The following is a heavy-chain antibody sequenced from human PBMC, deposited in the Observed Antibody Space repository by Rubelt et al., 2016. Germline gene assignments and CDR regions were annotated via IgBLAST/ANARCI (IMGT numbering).Heavy chain of an antibody. CDR1: GFIFSSYW. V-gene: IGHV3-7*04. CDR3: ARQRGRGGSCALWTDDAFDL. J-gene: IGHJ3*01. D-gene: IGHD2-15*01. CDR2: VRQDGSDQ. Sequence: EVQLLESGGGLVQPGGSLRLSCEASGFIFSSYWMNWVRQAPGKGLEWVANVRQDGSDQFYVDSVRGRFPFSRDNTQNSLFLQMNSLRPEETASYYCARQRGRGGSCALWTDDAFDLWGQGTMVTVSS.